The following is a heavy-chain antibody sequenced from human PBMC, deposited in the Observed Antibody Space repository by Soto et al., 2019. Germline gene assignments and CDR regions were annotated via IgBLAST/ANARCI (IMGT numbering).Heavy chain of an antibody. CDR3: ARGQLTLDY. D-gene: IGHD5-18*01. V-gene: IGHV4-34*01. CDR1: GGSFSGYY. Sequence: QVQLQQWGAGLLKPSETLSLTCAVYGGSFSGYYWSWIRQPPGKGLEWIGEINHSGSTNYNPSLKSRVTISVDTTKNQFSLKLSSGTAADTAGCYCARGQLTLDYWGQGTLVTVSS. CDR2: INHSGST. J-gene: IGHJ4*02.